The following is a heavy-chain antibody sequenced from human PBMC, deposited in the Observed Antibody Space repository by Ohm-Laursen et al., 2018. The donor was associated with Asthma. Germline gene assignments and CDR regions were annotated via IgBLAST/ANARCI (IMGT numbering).Heavy chain of an antibody. CDR1: GGSISSYY. D-gene: IGHD3-22*01. CDR3: ARGGLAGAFDI. CDR2: IYYSGST. V-gene: IGHV4-59*01. Sequence: SETLSLTCSVSGGSISSYYWSWIRHPPGKGLEWIGYIYYSGSTNYNPSLKSRVTISVDTSKNQFSLKLSSVTAADTAVYYCARGGLAGAFDIWGQGTMVTVSS. J-gene: IGHJ3*02.